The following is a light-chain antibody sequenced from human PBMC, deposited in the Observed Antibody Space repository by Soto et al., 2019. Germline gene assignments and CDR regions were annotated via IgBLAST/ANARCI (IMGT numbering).Light chain of an antibody. V-gene: IGLV1-44*01. J-gene: IGLJ2*01. Sequence: QSVLTQPPSASGTPGQRGTISCSGSTSNIGRNTVNWYQQLPGMAPKLLIYSNDQRPSGVPDRFSGSKSGTSASLAISGLRSEDEADYYCAAWDDSVHGLFGGGTKLTVL. CDR2: SND. CDR1: TSNIGRNT. CDR3: AAWDDSVHGL.